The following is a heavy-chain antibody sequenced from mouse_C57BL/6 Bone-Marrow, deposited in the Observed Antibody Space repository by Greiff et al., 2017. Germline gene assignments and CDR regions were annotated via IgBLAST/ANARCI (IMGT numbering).Heavy chain of an antibody. Sequence: QVQLQQPGAELVMPGASVKLSCKASGYTFTSYWMHGVKQRPGQGLEWTGEIDPSDSYTNYNQKFKGKSTLTVDKSSSTAYMQLSSLTSEDSAVYYCARERGYYGSSSGYFDVWGTGTTVTVSS. V-gene: IGHV1-69*01. J-gene: IGHJ1*03. CDR2: IDPSDSYT. CDR1: GYTFTSYW. CDR3: ARERGYYGSSSGYFDV. D-gene: IGHD1-1*01.